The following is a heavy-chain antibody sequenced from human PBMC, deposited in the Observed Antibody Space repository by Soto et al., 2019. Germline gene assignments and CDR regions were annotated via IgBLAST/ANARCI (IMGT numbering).Heavy chain of an antibody. D-gene: IGHD3-3*01. CDR3: AKGRRDYDFWSGYNPSYYYGMDV. V-gene: IGHV3-23*01. Sequence: GGSLRLSCAASGFTFSSYAMSWVRQAPGKGLEWVSAISGSGGSTYYADSVKGRFTISRDNSKNTLYLQMNSLRAEDTAVYYCAKGRRDYDFWSGYNPSYYYGMDVWGQGTTVTVSS. CDR1: GFTFSSYA. J-gene: IGHJ6*02. CDR2: ISGSGGST.